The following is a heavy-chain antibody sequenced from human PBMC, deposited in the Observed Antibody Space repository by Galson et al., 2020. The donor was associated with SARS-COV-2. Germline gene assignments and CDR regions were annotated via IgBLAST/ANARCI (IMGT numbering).Heavy chain of an antibody. V-gene: IGHV3-15*01. J-gene: IGHJ6*02. CDR3: TTDGSDSGSYYYYYYYAMDV. CDR1: GFTLSNAW. Sequence: GESLKISCAASGFTLSNAWMSWVRQAPGKGLEWVGRIKSKTDGGTTDYAAPVKGRFTISRNDSKNTLYLQMNSLKTEDTAVYYCTTDGSDSGSYYYYYYYAMDVWGQGTTVTVSS. D-gene: IGHD1-26*01. CDR2: IKSKTDGGTT.